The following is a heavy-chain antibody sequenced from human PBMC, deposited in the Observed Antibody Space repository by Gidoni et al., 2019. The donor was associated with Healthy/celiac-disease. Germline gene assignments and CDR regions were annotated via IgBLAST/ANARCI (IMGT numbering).Heavy chain of an antibody. Sequence: EVQLVESGGGLVKPGGSLRLSCPASGFTFSSYSMTWVRQAPGKGLEWVSSISSSSSYIYYADSVKGRFTISRDNAKNSLYLQMNSLRAEDTAVYYCARDLDSVVVAAGYYYYGMDVWGQGTTVTVSS. D-gene: IGHD2-15*01. V-gene: IGHV3-21*01. CDR2: ISSSSSYI. CDR3: ARDLDSVVVAAGYYYYGMDV. CDR1: GFTFSSYS. J-gene: IGHJ6*02.